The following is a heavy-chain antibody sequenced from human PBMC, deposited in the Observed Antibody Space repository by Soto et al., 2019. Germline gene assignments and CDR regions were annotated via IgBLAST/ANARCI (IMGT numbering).Heavy chain of an antibody. CDR3: AGAVSSDSLFGY. CDR2: IYHSGDT. Sequence: QVQLQESGPGLVRPSGTLSLTCAVSGGSISSSNWWSWVRQPPGKGLEWIGDIYHSGDTNYNPSPGSRVTLSEDKSKNQFSLQVTSVAAAAPAVYYCAGAVSSDSLFGYWGQGALVTVSS. V-gene: IGHV4-4*02. CDR1: GGSISSSNW. J-gene: IGHJ4*02. D-gene: IGHD3-22*01.